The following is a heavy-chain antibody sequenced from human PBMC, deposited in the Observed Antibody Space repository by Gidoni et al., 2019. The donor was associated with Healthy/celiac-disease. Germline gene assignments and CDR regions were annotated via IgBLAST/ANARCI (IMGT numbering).Heavy chain of an antibody. CDR3: ARESIYYDSSGSRNDGGEAQFDY. J-gene: IGHJ4*02. CDR1: GYTFTSYY. D-gene: IGHD3-22*01. Sequence: QVQLVQSGAEVKKPGASVKVSCKASGYTFTSYYMHWVRQAPGQGLEWMGIINPSGGSTSYAQKFQGRVTMTRDTSTSTVYMELSSLRSEDTAVYYCARESIYYDSSGSRNDGGEAQFDYWGQGTLVTVSS. CDR2: INPSGGST. V-gene: IGHV1-46*01.